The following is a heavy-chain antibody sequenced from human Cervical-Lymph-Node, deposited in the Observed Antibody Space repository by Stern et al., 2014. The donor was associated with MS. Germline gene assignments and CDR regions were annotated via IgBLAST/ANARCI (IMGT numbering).Heavy chain of an antibody. V-gene: IGHV3-7*01. Sequence: EVQLVQSGGGLVQPGGALRLSWAVSGFTFSSHWMSWVRQAPGKGPEWVGNINEDGSEKYYVASMKGRFTISRDNAKNSLYLQMNSLRVEDTAVYYCAKRRATERLMDVWGQGTTVTVSS. J-gene: IGHJ6*02. CDR2: INEDGSEK. CDR3: AKRRATERLMDV. D-gene: IGHD1-1*01. CDR1: GFTFSSHW.